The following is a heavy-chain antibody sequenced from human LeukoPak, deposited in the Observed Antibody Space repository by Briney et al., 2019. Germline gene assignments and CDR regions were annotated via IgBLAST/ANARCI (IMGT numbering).Heavy chain of an antibody. J-gene: IGHJ4*02. Sequence: GGSLRLSCAASGFSFSSYSINWVRQGPGKGLEWVGRIKSKTDGGTTDYAAPVEGRFTISRDDSKNTVYLQMNSLKTDDTAVYYCTSQYFDYWGQGTLVAVSS. CDR1: GFSFSSYS. V-gene: IGHV3-15*01. CDR2: IKSKTDGGTT. CDR3: TSQYFDY.